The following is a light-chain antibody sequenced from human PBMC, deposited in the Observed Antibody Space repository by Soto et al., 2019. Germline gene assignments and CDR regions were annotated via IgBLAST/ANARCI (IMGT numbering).Light chain of an antibody. Sequence: QSALTQPPSASGSPGQSVTISCTGTSSDVGDYKYVSWYQQHPGKAPKLMIYEVNKRPSGVPDRFSGSKSGNTASLTVSGLQAEDEADYYCSSYTGSDTVLFGGGTKVTVL. V-gene: IGLV2-8*01. J-gene: IGLJ2*01. CDR2: EVN. CDR1: SSDVGDYKY. CDR3: SSYTGSDTVL.